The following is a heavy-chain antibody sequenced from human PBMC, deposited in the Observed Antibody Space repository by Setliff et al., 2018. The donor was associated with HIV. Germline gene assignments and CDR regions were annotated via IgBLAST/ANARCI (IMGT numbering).Heavy chain of an antibody. Sequence: SVKVSCKASGGTFSSYAISWVRQAPGQGLEWMGGIIPIFGTANYAQKFQGRVTITTDESTSTAYMELSSLRSEDTAVYYCAKEANRYYYMDVWGKGTTVTVSS. V-gene: IGHV1-69*05. CDR3: AKEANRYYYMDV. CDR1: GGTFSSYA. J-gene: IGHJ6*03. CDR2: IIPIFGTA.